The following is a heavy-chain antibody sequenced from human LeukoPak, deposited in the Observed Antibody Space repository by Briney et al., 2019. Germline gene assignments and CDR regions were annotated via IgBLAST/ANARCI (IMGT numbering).Heavy chain of an antibody. J-gene: IGHJ4*02. CDR3: ARDYGDYQR. V-gene: IGHV4-38-2*02. D-gene: IGHD4-17*01. Sequence: SETLSLTCTVSGGSISSYYWSWIRQPPGKGLEWIGSIYHSGSTYYNPSLKSRVTISVDTSKNQFSLKLSSVTAADTAVYYCARDYGDYQRWGQGTLVTVSS. CDR2: IYHSGST. CDR1: GGSISSYY.